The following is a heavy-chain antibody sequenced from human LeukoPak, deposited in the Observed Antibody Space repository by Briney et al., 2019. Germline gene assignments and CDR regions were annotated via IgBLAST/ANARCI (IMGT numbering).Heavy chain of an antibody. Sequence: PGGSLRLSCAASGFTFSSYGMHWVRQAPGKGLEWVAVISYDGSNKYYADSVKGRFTISRDNSKNTLYLQMNSLRAEDTAVYYCAKDLGYSSSWIPPSGMDVWGQGTTVTVSS. J-gene: IGHJ6*02. CDR2: ISYDGSNK. CDR3: AKDLGYSSSWIPPSGMDV. CDR1: GFTFSSYG. V-gene: IGHV3-30*18. D-gene: IGHD6-13*01.